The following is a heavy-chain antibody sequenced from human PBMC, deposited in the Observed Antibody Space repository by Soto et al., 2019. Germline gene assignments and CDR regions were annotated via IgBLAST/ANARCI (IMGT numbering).Heavy chain of an antibody. CDR3: AKDRTVAARNFDY. CDR1: GFAFSNYA. J-gene: IGHJ4*02. Sequence: GGSLRLSRAASGFAFSNYAMHWVRQAPGKGLEWVSSISTSIDATYYADSVKGRFTISRDDSKNTLYLQMNSLRAEDSAVYYCAKDRTVAARNFDYWGQGTQVTVSS. CDR2: ISTSIDAT. D-gene: IGHD6-6*01. V-gene: IGHV3-23*01.